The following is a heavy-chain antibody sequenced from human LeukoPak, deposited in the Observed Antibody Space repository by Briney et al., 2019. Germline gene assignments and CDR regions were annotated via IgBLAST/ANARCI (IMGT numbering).Heavy chain of an antibody. CDR2: IYYSGST. J-gene: IGHJ4*02. CDR1: GVSIRGYY. Sequence: SETLSLTCTVSGVSIRGYYWGWIRQPPGKGLEWIGSIYYSGSTYYNPSLNSRVTTSVDTSKNQFSLKLSSVTAADTAVYYCQGRYYDSSGYYNFDYWGQGTLVTVSS. V-gene: IGHV4-39*01. CDR3: QGRYYDSSGYYNFDY. D-gene: IGHD3-22*01.